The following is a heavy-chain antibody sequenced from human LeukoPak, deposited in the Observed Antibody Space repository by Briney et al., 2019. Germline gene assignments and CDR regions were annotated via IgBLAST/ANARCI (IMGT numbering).Heavy chain of an antibody. CDR2: IKQDGSEK. J-gene: IGHJ6*03. CDR1: GFTFSSYW. D-gene: IGHD6-19*01. CDR3: ARDQQYSGVGYLGYMDV. V-gene: IGHV3-7*01. Sequence: PGGSLSLSCAASGFTFSSYWMSWVRQAPGKGLEWVANIKQDGSEKYYVDSVKGRFTISRDNAKNSLYLQMNSLRAEDTAVYFCARDQQYSGVGYLGYMDVWGKGTTVTVSS.